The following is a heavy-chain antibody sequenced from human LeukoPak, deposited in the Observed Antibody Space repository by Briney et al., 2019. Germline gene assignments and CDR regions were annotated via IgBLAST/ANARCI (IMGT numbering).Heavy chain of an antibody. Sequence: SETLSLTCTVSGGSISSYYWSWIRQPPGKGLECIGYIYYSGSTNYNPSLKSRVTISVDTSKNQFSLKLSSVTAADTAVYYCAGTFYDILTRLPFPDYWGQGTLVTVSS. CDR3: AGTFYDILTRLPFPDY. D-gene: IGHD3-9*01. J-gene: IGHJ4*02. CDR2: IYYSGST. V-gene: IGHV4-59*01. CDR1: GGSISSYY.